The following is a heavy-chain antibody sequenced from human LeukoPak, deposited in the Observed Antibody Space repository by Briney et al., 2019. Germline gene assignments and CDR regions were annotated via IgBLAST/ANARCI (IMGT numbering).Heavy chain of an antibody. CDR1: GYTFTDYY. J-gene: IGHJ4*02. CDR2: VNPSGGST. V-gene: IGHV1-46*01. CDR3: ARASFSYRYSYHLDY. D-gene: IGHD5-18*01. Sequence: ASVKVSCKASGYTFTDYYMHWVRQAPGQGLEWMGIVNPSGGSTTYAQKFQGRVTMTRDMSTSTVYMELSSLRSEDTAVYYCARASFSYRYSYHLDYWGQGTLVTVSS.